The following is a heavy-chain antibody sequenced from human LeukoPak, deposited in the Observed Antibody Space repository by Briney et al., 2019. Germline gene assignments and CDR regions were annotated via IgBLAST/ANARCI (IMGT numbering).Heavy chain of an antibody. CDR2: INHSGST. V-gene: IGHV4-34*01. D-gene: IGHD5-18*01. CDR1: GGSFSGYY. CDR3: ARRRMVTGGRYFDH. Sequence: SETLSLTCAVYGGSFSGYYWSWIRQPPGKGLEWIGEINHSGSTNYNPSLKSRVTISVDTSKNQFSLKLSSVTAADTAVYYCARRRMVTGGRYFDHWGQGTLVTVSS. J-gene: IGHJ4*02.